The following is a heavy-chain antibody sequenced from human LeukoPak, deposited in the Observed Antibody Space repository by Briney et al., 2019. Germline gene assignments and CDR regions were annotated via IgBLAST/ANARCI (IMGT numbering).Heavy chain of an antibody. J-gene: IGHJ4*02. D-gene: IGHD2/OR15-2a*01. CDR3: ARAWMTAYFLRFDY. CDR1: GYTFTSYA. Sequence: SVKVSCKASGYTFTSYAISWVRQAPGQGLEWMGGIIPIFGTANYAQKFQGRVTITADESTSTAYVELSSLRSEDTAVYYCARAWMTAYFLRFDYWGQGTLVTVSS. V-gene: IGHV1-69*13. CDR2: IIPIFGTA.